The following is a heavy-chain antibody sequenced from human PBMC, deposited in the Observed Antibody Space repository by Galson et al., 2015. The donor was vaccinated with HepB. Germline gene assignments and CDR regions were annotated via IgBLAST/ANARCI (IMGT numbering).Heavy chain of an antibody. CDR2: ISYDGSNK. D-gene: IGHD2-15*01. CDR1: GFTFSSYV. V-gene: IGHV3-30-3*01. Sequence: PRLSCAASGFTFSSYVMHWVRQAPGKGLEWVAVISYDGSNKYYADSVKGRFTISRDNSKNTLYLQMNSLRAEDTAVYYCARACSGGSCYFYYYYGMDVWGQGTTVTVSS. CDR3: ARACSGGSCYFYYYYGMDV. J-gene: IGHJ6*02.